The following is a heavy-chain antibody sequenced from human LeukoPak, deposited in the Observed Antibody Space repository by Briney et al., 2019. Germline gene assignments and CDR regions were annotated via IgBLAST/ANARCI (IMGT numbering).Heavy chain of an antibody. CDR3: ARRVLTDRSFGY. CDR1: GSTLSSYW. CDR2: INQDGSEK. V-gene: IGHV3-7*04. D-gene: IGHD4/OR15-4a*01. J-gene: IGHJ4*02. Sequence: GGSLRLSCAASGSTLSSYWMNWVRQAPGKGLEWMANINQDGSEKYHVDSVKGRFTISRDNAKNSLYLQMNSLRAEDTAVYYCARRVLTDRSFGYWGEGTLVTVSS.